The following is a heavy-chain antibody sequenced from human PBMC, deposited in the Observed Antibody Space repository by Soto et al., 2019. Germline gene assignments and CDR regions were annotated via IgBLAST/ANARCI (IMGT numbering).Heavy chain of an antibody. D-gene: IGHD6-19*01. CDR1: GFTFSSYA. V-gene: IGHV3-23*01. CDR2: ISGSGGST. CDR3: AKGLSSGWYGDNWYFDL. Sequence: GGSLRLSCAASGFTFSSYAMSWVRQAPGKGLEWVSAISGSGGSTYYADSVKGRFTISRDNSKNTLYLQMNSLRAEDTAVYYCAKGLSSGWYGDNWYFDLWGRGTLVTVSS. J-gene: IGHJ2*01.